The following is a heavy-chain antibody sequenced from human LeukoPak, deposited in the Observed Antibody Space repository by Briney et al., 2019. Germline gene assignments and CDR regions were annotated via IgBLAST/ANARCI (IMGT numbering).Heavy chain of an antibody. V-gene: IGHV4-34*01. D-gene: IGHD3-22*01. CDR3: ARQGSYYYDSSGYYAKGYFDY. CDR2: IYYSGSS. CDR1: GGSFSGYY. Sequence: PSETLSLTCAVYGGSFSGYYWSWVRQPPGKGLEWIGSIYYSGSSYYNPSLKSRVTISVDTSKNQFSLKLSSVTAADTAVYYCARQGSYYYDSSGYYAKGYFDYWGQGTLVTVSS. J-gene: IGHJ4*02.